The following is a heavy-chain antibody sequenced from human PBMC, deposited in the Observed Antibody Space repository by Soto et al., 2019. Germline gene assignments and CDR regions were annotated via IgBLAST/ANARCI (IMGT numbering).Heavy chain of an antibody. CDR1: GGSVSSGSYY. D-gene: IGHD3-3*01. Sequence: SETLSLTCTVSGGSVSSGSYYWSWIRQPPGKGLEWIGYIYYSGSTNYNPSLKSRVTISVDTSKNQFSLKLSSVTAADTAVYYCARDHAGYDFWSGSRGYGMDVWGQGTTVTVSS. V-gene: IGHV4-61*01. CDR3: ARDHAGYDFWSGSRGYGMDV. CDR2: IYYSGST. J-gene: IGHJ6*02.